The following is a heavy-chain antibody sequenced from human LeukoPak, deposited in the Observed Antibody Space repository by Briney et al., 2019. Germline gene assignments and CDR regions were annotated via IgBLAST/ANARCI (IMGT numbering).Heavy chain of an antibody. V-gene: IGHV1-8*03. Sequence: ASVKVSCKASGYTFTSYDINWVRQATGQGLEWMGWMNPNSGNTGYAQKFQGRVTITRNTSISTAYMELSSLRSEDTAVYYCARSGYYYDSGGYSNDAFDIWGQGTMVTVSS. CDR1: GYTFTSYD. D-gene: IGHD3-22*01. CDR2: MNPNSGNT. CDR3: ARSGYYYDSGGYSNDAFDI. J-gene: IGHJ3*02.